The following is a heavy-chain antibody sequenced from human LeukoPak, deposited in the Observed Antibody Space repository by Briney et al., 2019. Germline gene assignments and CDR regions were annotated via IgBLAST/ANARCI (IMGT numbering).Heavy chain of an antibody. Sequence: PSETQSLTCTVSGGSISSYYWSWIRQPPGKGLEWIGYIYYSGSTNYNPSLKSRVTISVDTSKNQFSLKLSSVTAADTAVYYCATVDTWTGYFDYWGQGTLVTVSS. J-gene: IGHJ4*02. CDR1: GGSISSYY. V-gene: IGHV4-59*01. CDR3: ATVDTWTGYFDY. D-gene: IGHD5-18*01. CDR2: IYYSGST.